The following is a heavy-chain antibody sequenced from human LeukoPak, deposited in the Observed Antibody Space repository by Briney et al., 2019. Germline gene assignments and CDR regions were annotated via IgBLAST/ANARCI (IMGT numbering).Heavy chain of an antibody. D-gene: IGHD3-22*01. CDR3: ARDGYYYDSSGAIGGFDY. Sequence: SETLSLTCTISGGSISTHYWSWVRQSPGKGPEWIGNVFDSGSTNYNPSLKSRVIISVDTSKNQFSLKLSSVTAADTAVYYCARDGYYYDSSGAIGGFDYWGQGTLVTVSS. J-gene: IGHJ4*02. CDR2: VFDSGST. CDR1: GGSISTHY. V-gene: IGHV4-59*11.